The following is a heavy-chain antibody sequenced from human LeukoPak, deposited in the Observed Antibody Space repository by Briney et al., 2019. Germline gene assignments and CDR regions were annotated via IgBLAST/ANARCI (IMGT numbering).Heavy chain of an antibody. D-gene: IGHD3-22*01. J-gene: IGHJ6*02. V-gene: IGHV4-31*03. Sequence: PSETLSLTCTVSGGSISSGGYYWSWIRQHPGKGMEWIGYIYYSGSTYYNPSLKSRVTISVDTSKTQFSLKLSSVTAADTAVYYCARDSRFPYYYDSSGYYSYYYYGMDVWGQGTTVTVSS. CDR1: GGSISSGGYY. CDR3: ARDSRFPYYYDSSGYYSYYYYGMDV. CDR2: IYYSGST.